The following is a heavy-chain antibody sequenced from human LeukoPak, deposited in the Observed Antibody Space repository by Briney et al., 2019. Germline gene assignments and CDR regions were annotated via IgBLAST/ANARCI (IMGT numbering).Heavy chain of an antibody. Sequence: PGGSLRLSCAASGFTFSSYGMHWVRQAPGKGLEWVAVIWYDGSNDYYADSVKGRFTISRDNSKNTLYLQMNSLRAEDTAVYYCARDVSGSYYKFEYWGQGTLVTVSS. V-gene: IGHV3-33*01. CDR2: IWYDGSND. CDR1: GFTFSSYG. J-gene: IGHJ4*02. D-gene: IGHD1-26*01. CDR3: ARDVSGSYYKFEY.